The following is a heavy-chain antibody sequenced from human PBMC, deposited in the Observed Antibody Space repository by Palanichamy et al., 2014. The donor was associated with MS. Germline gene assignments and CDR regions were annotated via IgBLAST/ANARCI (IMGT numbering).Heavy chain of an antibody. J-gene: IGHJ4*02. CDR2: IYASGST. Sequence: QVQLQESGPGLVKPSQTLSLTCTVSGVSVSSGGYYWTWIRQPAGKGLEWIGRIYASGSTDYNPSLKGRLTISIHTSSNQFSLELTSVTAADTAVYYCATEAPWSGYYLSYWGQGTLVTVSS. V-gene: IGHV4-61*02. D-gene: IGHD3-3*01. CDR3: ATEAPWSGYYLSY. CDR1: GVSVSSGGYY.